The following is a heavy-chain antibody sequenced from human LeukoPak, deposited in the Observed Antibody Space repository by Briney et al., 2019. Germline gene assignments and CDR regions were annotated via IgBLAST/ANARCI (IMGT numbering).Heavy chain of an antibody. D-gene: IGHD3-10*01. CDR2: IYYSGST. CDR1: GGSISSYY. CDR3: ARVYLNYGLAHYGMDV. J-gene: IGHJ6*04. Sequence: SETLSLTCTVSGGSISSYYWSWIRQPPGKGLEWIGYIYYSGSTNYNPSLKSRVTISVDTSKNQFSLKLSSVTAADTAVYYCARVYLNYGLAHYGMDVWGKGTTVTVSS. V-gene: IGHV4-59*01.